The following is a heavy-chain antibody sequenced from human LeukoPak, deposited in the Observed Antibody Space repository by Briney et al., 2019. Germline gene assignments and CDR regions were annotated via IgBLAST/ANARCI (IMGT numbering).Heavy chain of an antibody. J-gene: IGHJ4*02. CDR3: ARVPRNYYGSGSALDY. CDR2: INPDGSST. D-gene: IGHD3-10*01. Sequence: GGSLRLSCAASGLTFSNYWMHWVRQAPGKGLVWVSRINPDGSSTTYADSVKGRFTVSRDNAKNTLYLQMNSLRAEDTAVYYCARVPRNYYGSGSALDYWGQGTRVTVSA. V-gene: IGHV3-74*03. CDR1: GLTFSNYW.